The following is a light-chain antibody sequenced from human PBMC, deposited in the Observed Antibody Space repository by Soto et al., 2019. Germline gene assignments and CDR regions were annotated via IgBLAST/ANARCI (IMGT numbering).Light chain of an antibody. CDR1: SGDIGGYDY. CDR2: EVT. Sequence: SALTQPPSASGSPGQSVTISCTGTSGDIGGYDYVSWYQQHPGKAPKLMIYEVTKRPLGVPDRFSGSKSGNTASLTVSGLQAEDEADYYCSSYAGSINPYVFGTGTK. V-gene: IGLV2-8*01. J-gene: IGLJ1*01. CDR3: SSYAGSINPYV.